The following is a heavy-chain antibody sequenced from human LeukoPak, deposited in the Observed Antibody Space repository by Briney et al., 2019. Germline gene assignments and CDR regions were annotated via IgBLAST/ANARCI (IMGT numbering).Heavy chain of an antibody. CDR3: ARVPAAAGPGGWFDP. Sequence: PGGPLRLSCAASVFTFCVFYESCIRQATGRGVEWVSYISSSGSTIYYADFVKGRFTISRDNAKNSLYLQMNSLRAEDTAVYYCARVPAAAGPGGWFDPWAQGTLVTVSS. CDR1: VFTFCVFY. J-gene: IGHJ5*02. D-gene: IGHD6-13*01. V-gene: IGHV3-11*04. CDR2: ISSSGSTI.